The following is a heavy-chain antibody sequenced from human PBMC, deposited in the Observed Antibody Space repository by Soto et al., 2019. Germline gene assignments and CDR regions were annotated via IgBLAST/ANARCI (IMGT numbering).Heavy chain of an antibody. V-gene: IGHV1-69*19. CDR2: SYPMFGAA. CDR3: AREVQVHTPAFVY. J-gene: IGHJ4*02. Sequence: QVQLVQSGAEIKKPGSSVKVSCQSSGGTFNTYAMNWVRQAPGQGPEWMGDSYPMFGAAKYAPKFQGRVTITADESTGTSYMQLSSLTSEDTALYFCAREVQVHTPAFVYWGQGTLVTVSS. D-gene: IGHD3-10*01. CDR1: GGTFNTYA.